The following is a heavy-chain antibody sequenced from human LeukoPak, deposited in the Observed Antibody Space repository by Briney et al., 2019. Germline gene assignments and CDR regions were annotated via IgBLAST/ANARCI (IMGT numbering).Heavy chain of an antibody. V-gene: IGHV3-33*01. CDR3: ARDSSYDSSGYEN. Sequence: GRSLRLSCAASGFTFSSYGMHWVRRAPGKGLEWVAVIWYDGSNKYYADSVKGRFTISRDNSKNTLYLQMNSLRAEDTAVYYCARDSSYDSSGYENWGQGTLVTVSS. D-gene: IGHD3-22*01. CDR1: GFTFSSYG. CDR2: IWYDGSNK. J-gene: IGHJ4*02.